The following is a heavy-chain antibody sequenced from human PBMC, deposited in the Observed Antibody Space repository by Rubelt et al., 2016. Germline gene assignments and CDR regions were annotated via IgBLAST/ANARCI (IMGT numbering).Heavy chain of an antibody. CDR2: IYYSGST. Sequence: QVQLQESGPGLVKPSETLSLTCTVSGGSVSSGSYYWSWIRQPPGKGLEWIGYIYYSGSTNYNPSLKVRVTTAVDTSKNQFSLKLSSVTAADTAVYYCARLGIAVAISYGMDVWGQGTTVTVSS. V-gene: IGHV4-61*01. J-gene: IGHJ6*02. D-gene: IGHD6-19*01. CDR3: ARLGIAVAISYGMDV. CDR1: GGSVSSGSYY.